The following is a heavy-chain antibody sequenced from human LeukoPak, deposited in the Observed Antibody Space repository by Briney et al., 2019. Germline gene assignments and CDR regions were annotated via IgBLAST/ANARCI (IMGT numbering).Heavy chain of an antibody. V-gene: IGHV3-23*01. CDR1: GFTVSSNY. D-gene: IGHD5-12*01. CDR3: AKDRNFADPIVATGY. J-gene: IGHJ4*02. CDR2: ISGSGGST. Sequence: GGSLRLSCAASGFTVSSNYMSWVRQAPGKGLEWVSAISGSGGSTYYADSVKGRFTISRDNSKNTLYLQMNSLRAEDTAVYYCAKDRNFADPIVATGYWGQGTLVTVSS.